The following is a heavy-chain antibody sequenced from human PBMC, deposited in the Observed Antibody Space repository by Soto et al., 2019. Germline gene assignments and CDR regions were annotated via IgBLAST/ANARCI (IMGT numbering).Heavy chain of an antibody. CDR2: ISSSSSYI. V-gene: IGHV3-21*01. D-gene: IGHD5-12*01. J-gene: IGHJ4*02. CDR1: GFTFSSYS. CDR3: ASGARGYSGYDSIDY. Sequence: EVQLVESGGGLVKPGGSLRLSCAASGFTFSSYSMNWVRQAPGKGLEWVSSISSSSSYIYYADSVKGRFTISRDNAKNSLYLQMNSLRAEDTAVYYCASGARGYSGYDSIDYWGQGTLVTVSS.